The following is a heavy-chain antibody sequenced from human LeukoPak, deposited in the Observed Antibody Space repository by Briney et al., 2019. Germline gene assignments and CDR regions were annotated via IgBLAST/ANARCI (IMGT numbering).Heavy chain of an antibody. CDR3: ARVAPMVRGVIDA. CDR2: IYTSEST. J-gene: IGHJ5*02. V-gene: IGHV4-61*02. CDR1: GGSISSGSYY. D-gene: IGHD3-10*01. Sequence: SETLSLTCTVSGGSISSGSYYWSWIRQPAGKGLEWIGRIYTSESTNYNPSLKSRVTISVDTSKNQFSLKLSSVTAADTAVYYCARVAPMVRGVIDAWGQGTLVTVSS.